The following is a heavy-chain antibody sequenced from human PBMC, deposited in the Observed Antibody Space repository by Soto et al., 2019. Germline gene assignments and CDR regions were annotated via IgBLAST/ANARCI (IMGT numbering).Heavy chain of an antibody. D-gene: IGHD3-3*01. CDR2: IYPGDSDT. Sequence: PGESLKISCKGSGYSFTSYWIGWVRQMPGKGLEWMGIIYPGDSDTRYSPSFQGQVTISADKPISTAYLQWSSLKASDTAMYYCARQTIDFRSGYGYYYYGMDVWGQGTTVTVSS. V-gene: IGHV5-51*01. CDR3: ARQTIDFRSGYGYYYYGMDV. J-gene: IGHJ6*02. CDR1: GYSFTSYW.